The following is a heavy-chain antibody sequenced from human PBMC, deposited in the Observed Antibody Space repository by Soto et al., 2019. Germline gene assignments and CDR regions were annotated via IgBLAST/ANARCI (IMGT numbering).Heavy chain of an antibody. CDR3: ARGGRRSPGMDV. CDR1: VRSLSSGGYY. CDR2: IYYSGST. J-gene: IGHJ6*02. Sequence: SETLSLTCTLSVRSLSSGGYYFSWIHQPPGKGLEWIGYIYYSGSTYYNPSRKSRVTISVDTSKSQFSLKMSSVTAAETAVYYCARGGRRSPGMDVWGQGTTVTVSS. V-gene: IGHV4-31*03.